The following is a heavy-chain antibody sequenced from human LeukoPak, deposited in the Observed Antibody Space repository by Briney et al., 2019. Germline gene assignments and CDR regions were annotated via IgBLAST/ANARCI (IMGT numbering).Heavy chain of an antibody. CDR3: AKVHLFSIFGVRGAFDI. J-gene: IGHJ3*02. CDR1: GFTFSSYA. V-gene: IGHV3-23*01. D-gene: IGHD3-3*01. CDR2: ISGSGGST. Sequence: PGGSLRLSCAASGFTFSSYAMSWVRQAPGKRLEWVSAISGSGGSTYYADSVKGRFTISRDNSKNTLYLQMNSLRAEDTAVYYCAKVHLFSIFGVRGAFDIWGQGTMVTVSS.